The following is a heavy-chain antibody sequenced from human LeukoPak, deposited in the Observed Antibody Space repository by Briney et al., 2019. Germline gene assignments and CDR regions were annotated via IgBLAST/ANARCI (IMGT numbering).Heavy chain of an antibody. J-gene: IGHJ3*02. Sequence: GGSLRLSCAASGFTFSSYSMNWVRQAPGKGLEWVAVISYDGSNKYYADSVKGRFTISRDNSKNTLYLQMNSLRAEDTAVYYCARERSTRDAFDIWGQGTMVTVSS. CDR3: ARERSTRDAFDI. V-gene: IGHV3-30*03. CDR1: GFTFSSYS. CDR2: ISYDGSNK.